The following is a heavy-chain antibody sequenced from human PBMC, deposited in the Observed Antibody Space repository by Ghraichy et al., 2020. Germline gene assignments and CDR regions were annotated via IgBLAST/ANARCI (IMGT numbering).Heavy chain of an antibody. Sequence: GGSLRLSCVASGFSFGAYWLSWVRQAPGKGLEWVANIHESGSGKYYVDSVRGRFTISRDNVKNSLYLQMNSLRDEDTAVYYCARDGMGGYLDCWGQGTPVTVSS. CDR1: GFSFGAYW. J-gene: IGHJ4*02. CDR3: ARDGMGGYLDC. CDR2: IHESGSGK. D-gene: IGHD1-26*01. V-gene: IGHV3-7*01.